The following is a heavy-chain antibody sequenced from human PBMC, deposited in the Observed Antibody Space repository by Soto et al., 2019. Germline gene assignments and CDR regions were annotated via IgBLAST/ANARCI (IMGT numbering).Heavy chain of an antibody. CDR1: GGSFSGYY. CDR2: IYRSGST. V-gene: IGHV4-34*01. J-gene: IGHJ4*02. CDR3: ARVLSSITGTLDY. D-gene: IGHD1-20*01. Sequence: SETLSLTCAVYGGSFSGYYWSWIRQPPGKGLEWIGEIYRSGSTNYNPSLKSRVTISVDTSKNQFSLKLSSVTAADTAVYYCARVLSSITGTLDYWGQGTLVTVSS.